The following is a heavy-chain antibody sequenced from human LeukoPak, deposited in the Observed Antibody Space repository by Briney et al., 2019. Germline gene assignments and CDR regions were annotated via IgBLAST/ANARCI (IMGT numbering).Heavy chain of an antibody. D-gene: IGHD3-10*01. V-gene: IGHV4-59*08. CDR1: GGSLRSYY. J-gene: IGHJ4*02. CDR2: IYHSGST. CDR3: ARTNYYGSGSYYPDF. Sequence: SETLSLTCTVSGGSLRSYYWSWIRQPPGKGLEWIGFIYHSGSTYYNPSLKSRGIISVDTSKNQYSLKLRSVTAADTAVYYCARTNYYGSGSYYPDFWGQGTLVTVSS.